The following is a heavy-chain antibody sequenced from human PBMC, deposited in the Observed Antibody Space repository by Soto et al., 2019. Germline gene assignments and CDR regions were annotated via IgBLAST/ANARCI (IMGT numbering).Heavy chain of an antibody. CDR1: GFSLSTSGVG. D-gene: IGHD3-16*01. CDR3: AHELTFGGVIYFDY. V-gene: IGHV2-5*01. CDR2: IYWNDDK. J-gene: IGHJ4*02. Sequence: QITLKESGPTLVKPTQTLTLTCTFSGFSLSTSGVGVGWIRQPPGKALEWLALIYWNDDKRYSPSLKSRLTITKDTSKNQVVLTMTNMDPVDTATYYCAHELTFGGVIYFDYWGQGTLVTVSS.